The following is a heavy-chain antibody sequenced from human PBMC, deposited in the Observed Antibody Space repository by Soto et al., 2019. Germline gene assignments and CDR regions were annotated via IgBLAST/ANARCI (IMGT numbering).Heavy chain of an antibody. D-gene: IGHD3-10*01. Sequence: GGSLRLSCAASGFTFSSYWMHWVRQAPGKGLVWVSLINSDGSSTSYADSVKGRFTISRDNAKNTLYLQMNSLRAEDTAVYYCARVLFEILWLREYLDYSGQGTLVIVSS. CDR1: GFTFSSYW. CDR3: ARVLFEILWLREYLDY. J-gene: IGHJ4*02. V-gene: IGHV3-74*01. CDR2: INSDGSST.